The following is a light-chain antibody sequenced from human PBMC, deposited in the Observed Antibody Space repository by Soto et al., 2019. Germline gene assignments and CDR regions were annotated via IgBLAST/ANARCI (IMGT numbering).Light chain of an antibody. Sequence: EIVMTQSPATLSVSPVERATLSCRASQSVSSNLAWYQQKPGQAPRLLIYGASTTATGIPARFSGSGSGTEFTLTISSLQSEDFAAYYCQQYNNWPRTFGQGTKVDIK. CDR3: QQYNNWPRT. CDR1: QSVSSN. V-gene: IGKV3-15*01. J-gene: IGKJ1*01. CDR2: GAS.